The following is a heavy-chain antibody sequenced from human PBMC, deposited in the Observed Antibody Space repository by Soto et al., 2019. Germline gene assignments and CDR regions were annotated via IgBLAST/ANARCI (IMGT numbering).Heavy chain of an antibody. CDR2: VYYTGST. V-gene: IGHV4-59*01. Sequence: SETLSLTCTVSGDSISTSYWGWMRQSPGKELEWIGYVYYTGSTNYNPSLKSRVTISVDRSKNQFSLKLTSANAADTAVYYCARGRTVRNYADDSSDYFYFFDYWGQGTQVTVSS. CDR1: GDSISTSY. J-gene: IGHJ4*02. D-gene: IGHD3-22*01. CDR3: ARGRTVRNYADDSSDYFYFFDY.